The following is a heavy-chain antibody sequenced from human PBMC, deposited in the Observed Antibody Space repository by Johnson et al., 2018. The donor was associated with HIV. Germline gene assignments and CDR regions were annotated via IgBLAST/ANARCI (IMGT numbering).Heavy chain of an antibody. CDR3: VKCIWGSSLIDAFDI. CDR2: IYSGGST. V-gene: IGHV3-66*01. CDR1: GFTVSRNY. Sequence: VQLVESGGGLAQPGGSLRLSCAASGFTVSRNYMSWVRQAPGKGLEWVSVIYSGGSTGYADSVKGRFTISSDNPKNTLYLQMNSLRAEDTAVYYCVKCIWGSSLIDAFDIWGQGTMVTVSS. D-gene: IGHD6-13*01. J-gene: IGHJ3*02.